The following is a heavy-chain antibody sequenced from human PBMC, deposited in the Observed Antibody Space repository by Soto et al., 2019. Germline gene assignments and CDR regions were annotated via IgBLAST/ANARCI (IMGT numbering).Heavy chain of an antibody. V-gene: IGHV3-23*01. CDR3: ANSPVGLDGYNSDYYGMDV. J-gene: IGHJ6*02. CDR1: GLTFSTYA. Sequence: EVHLLESGGDLVQPGGSLRLSCTASGLTFSTYAMSWVRQAPGKGLEWVSAIGGSGTGGRTYYADSVKGRFTISRDNSKNTGYLQMNSLRSDDTAVYYCANSPVGLDGYNSDYYGMDVWGQGTTVTVSS. D-gene: IGHD5-12*01. CDR2: IGGSGTGGRT.